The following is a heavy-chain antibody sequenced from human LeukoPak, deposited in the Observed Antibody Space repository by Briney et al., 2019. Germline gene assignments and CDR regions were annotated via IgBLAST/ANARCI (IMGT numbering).Heavy chain of an antibody. J-gene: IGHJ5*02. Sequence: PSETLSLTCTVSGGSISSGGYYWSWIRQHPGKGLEWIGYIYYSGSTYYNPSLKSRVTISVDTSKNQFSLKLSSVTAADTAVYYCATSRMLRNWFDPWGQGTLVTVSS. CDR1: GGSISSGGYY. V-gene: IGHV4-31*03. CDR3: ATSRMLRNWFDP. CDR2: IYYSGST. D-gene: IGHD2-8*01.